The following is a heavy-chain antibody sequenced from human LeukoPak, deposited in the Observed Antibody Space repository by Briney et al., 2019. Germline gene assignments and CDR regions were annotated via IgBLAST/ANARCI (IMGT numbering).Heavy chain of an antibody. J-gene: IGHJ4*02. V-gene: IGHV1-18*01. CDR3: ARDSQYYDFWGGPSGFDY. CDR2: ISAYNGNT. Sequence: ASVKVSCKASGYTFTSYGISWVRQAPGQGLEWMGWISAYNGNTNYAQKLQGRVTMTTDTSTSTAYMELRSLRSDDTAVYYCARDSQYYDFWGGPSGFDYWGQGTLVTVSS. D-gene: IGHD3-3*01. CDR1: GYTFTSYG.